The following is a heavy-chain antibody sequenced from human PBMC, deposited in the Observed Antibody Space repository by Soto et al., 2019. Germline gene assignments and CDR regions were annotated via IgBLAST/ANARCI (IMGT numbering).Heavy chain of an antibody. CDR1: GGSFSCYY. CDR3: ARGKAAAGTSGFDY. J-gene: IGHJ4*02. D-gene: IGHD6-13*01. Sequence: PSETLSLTCAVYGGSFSCYYWSWIRQPPGKGLEWIGEINHSGSTNYNPSLKSRVTISVDTSKNQFSLKLSSVTAADTAVYYCARGKAAAGTSGFDYWGQGTLVTVSS. V-gene: IGHV4-34*01. CDR2: INHSGST.